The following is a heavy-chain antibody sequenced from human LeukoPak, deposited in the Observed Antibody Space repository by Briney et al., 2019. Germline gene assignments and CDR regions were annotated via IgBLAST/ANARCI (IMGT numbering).Heavy chain of an antibody. CDR2: IYYSGST. V-gene: IGHV4-39*07. J-gene: IGHJ4*02. Sequence: SETLSLTCTVSGGSISSSSYYWGWIRQPPGKGLEWIGSIYYSGSTYYNPSLKSRVTMSVDTSKNQFSLKLSSVTAADTAVYYCARALWFGGRGFDYWGQGTLVTVSS. CDR3: ARALWFGGRGFDY. D-gene: IGHD3-10*01. CDR1: GGSISSSSYY.